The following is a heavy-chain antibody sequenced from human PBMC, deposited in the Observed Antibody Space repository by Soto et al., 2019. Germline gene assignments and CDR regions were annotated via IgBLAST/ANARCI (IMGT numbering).Heavy chain of an antibody. V-gene: IGHV1-3*01. Sequence: GASVKVSCKASGYTFASYTLHWVRQAPGQRFEWLGWISAGNGNRKSSQKFQDRVTLDRNSSANTVSMDPNNLRYEDTAIYYCVRVSMSTNSGICYYDFWGQGSLVTVSS. CDR3: VRVSMSTNSGICYYDF. J-gene: IGHJ4*02. CDR1: GYTFASYT. D-gene: IGHD1-26*01. CDR2: ISAGNGNR.